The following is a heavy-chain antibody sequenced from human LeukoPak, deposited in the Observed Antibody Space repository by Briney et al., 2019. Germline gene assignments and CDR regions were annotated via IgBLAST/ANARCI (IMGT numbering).Heavy chain of an antibody. CDR2: IWYDGSNK. J-gene: IGHJ4*02. CDR3: AKDITMIVVVTNIFDY. D-gene: IGHD3-22*01. CDR1: GFTFSSYG. Sequence: GRSLRLSCAASGFTFSSYGFHWVRQAPGKGLEGVAVIWYDGSNKYYADSVKGRFTISRDDSKNTLYLQMNSLRAEDTAVYYCAKDITMIVVVTNIFDYWGQGTLVTVSS. V-gene: IGHV3-33*06.